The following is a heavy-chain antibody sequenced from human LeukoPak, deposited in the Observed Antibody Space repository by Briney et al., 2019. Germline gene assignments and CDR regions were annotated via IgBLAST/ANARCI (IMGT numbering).Heavy chain of an antibody. CDR2: IYYSGST. J-gene: IGHJ6*03. CDR3: TRGPWGSGSYAAMDV. Sequence: SETLSLTCTVSGGSISGYYWSWIRQPPGKGLDWIGYIYYSGSTNYNPSLKSRVTISVDTSKNQFSLKLTSVTAADTAVYYCTRGPWGSGSYAAMDVWGKGTTVTVSS. V-gene: IGHV4-59*01. D-gene: IGHD3-10*01. CDR1: GGSISGYY.